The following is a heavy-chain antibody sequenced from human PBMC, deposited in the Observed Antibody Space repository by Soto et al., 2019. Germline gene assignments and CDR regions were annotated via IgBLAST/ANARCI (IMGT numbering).Heavy chain of an antibody. V-gene: IGHV1-2*02. J-gene: IGHJ4*02. Sequence: ASVKVSCKTSGYTFTDYYMHWVRQAPGQGFEWVGGINPKSGGPKYVPKFQGRVTVTRDTSISTAYMELSRLRSDDTAVYYCALQQLVSAFDYWGQGTLVTVSS. D-gene: IGHD6-13*01. CDR1: GYTFTDYY. CDR3: ALQQLVSAFDY. CDR2: INPKSGGP.